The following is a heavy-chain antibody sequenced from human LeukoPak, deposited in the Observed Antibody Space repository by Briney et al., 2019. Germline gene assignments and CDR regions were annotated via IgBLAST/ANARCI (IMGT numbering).Heavy chain of an antibody. CDR1: GYTFTDYY. CDR3: ARVGYYYYYMDV. V-gene: IGHV1-2*02. CDR2: INPNSGGT. Sequence: ASVKVSCKASGYTFTDYYLHWMRQAPGQGLDWMGWINPNSGGTNYAQKFQGRVTMTRDTSISTAYMELSRLRSDDTAVYYCARVGYYYYYMDVWGKGTTVTVSS. J-gene: IGHJ6*03.